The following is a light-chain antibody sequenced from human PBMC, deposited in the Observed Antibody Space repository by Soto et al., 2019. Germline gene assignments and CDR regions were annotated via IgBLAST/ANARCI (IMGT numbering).Light chain of an antibody. J-gene: IGLJ3*02. CDR2: EVS. CDR3: SSYTSSSTWV. V-gene: IGLV2-14*01. Sequence: QSALTQPAYVSGYPGQSITISCNGTSSDVGGYNYVSWYQQHQGKAPKLMIYEVSNRPSGVSNRFSGSKSGNTASLTISGLQAEDEADYYCSSYTSSSTWVFGGGTTLTVL. CDR1: SSDVGGYNY.